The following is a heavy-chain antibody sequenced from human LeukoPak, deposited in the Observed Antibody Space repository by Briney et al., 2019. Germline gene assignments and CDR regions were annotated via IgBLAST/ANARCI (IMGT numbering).Heavy chain of an antibody. CDR1: GFTFSSYS. D-gene: IGHD4-17*01. J-gene: IGHJ5*02. CDR2: ISSSSSYI. Sequence: HPGGSLRLSCAASGFTFSSYSMNWVRQAPGKGLEWVSSISSSSSYIYYADSVKGRFTISRDNAKNSLYLQMNSLRAEDTAVYYCAREQSYYYGDYAYNWFDPWGQGTLVTVSS. CDR3: AREQSYYYGDYAYNWFDP. V-gene: IGHV3-21*01.